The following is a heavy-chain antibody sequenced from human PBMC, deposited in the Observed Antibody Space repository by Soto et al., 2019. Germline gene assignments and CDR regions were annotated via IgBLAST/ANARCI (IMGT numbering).Heavy chain of an antibody. J-gene: IGHJ5*02. CDR3: ARVLGVWVGDLVWFDP. CDR2: IYHSGST. D-gene: IGHD3-16*01. Sequence: SETLSLTCAVSGGSISSGYYWGWIRQPPGKGLEWIGSIYHSGSTYYNPSLKSRVTISVDTSKNQFSLKLSSVTAADTAVYYCARVLGVWVGDLVWFDPWGQGTLVTVSS. V-gene: IGHV4-38-2*01. CDR1: GGSISSGYY.